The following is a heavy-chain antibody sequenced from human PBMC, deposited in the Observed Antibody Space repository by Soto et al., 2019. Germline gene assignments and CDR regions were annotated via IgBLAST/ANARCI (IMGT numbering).Heavy chain of an antibody. CDR1: GASISSSSYY. J-gene: IGHJ6*02. Sequence: SETLSLTCTVSGASISSSSYYWGWIRQPPGKGLEWIGSIYYSGSNYYNPYIKNRVTIYVDTTKNQYSLKQSTVTAADTAVYYCARRLYYDSSGFEGGGMDVWGQGTTVT. CDR3: ARRLYYDSSGFEGGGMDV. V-gene: IGHV4-39*01. CDR2: IYYSGSN. D-gene: IGHD3-22*01.